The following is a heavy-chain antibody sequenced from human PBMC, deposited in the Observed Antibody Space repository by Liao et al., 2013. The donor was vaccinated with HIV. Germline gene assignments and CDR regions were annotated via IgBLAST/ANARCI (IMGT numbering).Heavy chain of an antibody. CDR1: GGSISSSPYY. V-gene: IGHV4-39*07. CDR3: ARDLTGDREGADAFDI. D-gene: IGHD7-27*01. J-gene: IGHJ3*02. Sequence: QLQLQESGPGLVKPSETLSLSCTVSGGSISSSPYYWGWIRQPPGKGLEWIGSMYYSGSTYYNPSLKSRVTISVDTSKKQFSLKLNSVTPADTAVYYCARDLTGDREGADAFDIWGQGTMVTVSS. CDR2: MYYSGST.